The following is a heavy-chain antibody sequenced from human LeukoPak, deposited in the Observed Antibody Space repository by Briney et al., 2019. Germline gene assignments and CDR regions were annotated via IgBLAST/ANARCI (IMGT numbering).Heavy chain of an antibody. J-gene: IGHJ5*02. D-gene: IGHD2-15*01. CDR1: GYTFTSYG. CDR2: IIPIFGTA. Sequence: ASVKVSCKASGYTFTSYGISWVRQAPGQGLEWMGGIIPIFGTANYAQKFQGRVTITADESTSTAYMELSSLRSEDTAVYYCARDENCSGGSCYSGLIWFDPWGQGTLVTVSS. CDR3: ARDENCSGGSCYSGLIWFDP. V-gene: IGHV1-69*13.